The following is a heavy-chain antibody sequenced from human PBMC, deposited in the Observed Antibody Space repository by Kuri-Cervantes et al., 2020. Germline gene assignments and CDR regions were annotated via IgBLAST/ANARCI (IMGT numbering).Heavy chain of an antibody. V-gene: IGHV2-5*02. CDR1: GFSLTTVGVG. CDR3: AHRGSSWPYYYYYYMDV. D-gene: IGHD6-13*01. J-gene: IGHJ6*03. Sequence: SGPTLVKLAQTLTLTCTFSGFSLTTVGVGVGWVRQPPGKALEWLALIYWDDDKRYSPSLRSRLTITKDTSKNQVVLTMTNMDPVDTATYYCAHRGSSWPYYYYYYMDVWGKGTTVTVSS. CDR2: IYWDDDK.